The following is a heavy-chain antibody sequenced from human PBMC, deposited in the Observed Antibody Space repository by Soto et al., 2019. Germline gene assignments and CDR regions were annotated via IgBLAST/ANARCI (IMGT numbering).Heavy chain of an antibody. J-gene: IGHJ4*02. CDR3: ARSRITGSTWTFDY. CDR1: GYSFTNYW. D-gene: IGHD1-20*01. Sequence: GESLKISCKGSGYSFTNYWIGWVRQMPGKGLEWMGIIYPGDSDTRYSPSFRGQVTISTDKSISTAYLQWSSLRASDSAMYYCARSRITGSTWTFDYWGQGTLVTVSS. V-gene: IGHV5-51*01. CDR2: IYPGDSDT.